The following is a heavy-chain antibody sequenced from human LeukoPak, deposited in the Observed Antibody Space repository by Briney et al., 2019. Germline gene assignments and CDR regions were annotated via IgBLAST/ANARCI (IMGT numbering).Heavy chain of an antibody. V-gene: IGHV4-34*01. CDR1: GGSFSRYY. D-gene: IGHD3-22*01. CDR2: INHSGST. J-gene: IGHJ4*02. Sequence: KPSETLSLTCAVYGGSFSRYYWSWISQPPGKRLEWIGEINHSGSTNYNPSRKSRVTISVDTSKNQFSLKLSSVTAADTAVYYCARLGFDIPYYYDSSGYPPDWGQGTLVTVSS. CDR3: ARLGFDIPYYYDSSGYPPD.